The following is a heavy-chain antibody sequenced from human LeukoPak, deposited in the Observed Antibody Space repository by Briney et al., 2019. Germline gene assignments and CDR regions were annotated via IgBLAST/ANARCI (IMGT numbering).Heavy chain of an antibody. Sequence: ASVKVSCKASGYTFTSYDINWVRQATGQGLEWMGWMNPNSGNTGYAQKLQGRVTMTTDTSTSTAYMELRSLRSDDTAVYYCAREDTGFDPWGQGTLVTVSS. J-gene: IGHJ5*02. CDR2: MNPNSGNT. V-gene: IGHV1-8*01. D-gene: IGHD2-15*01. CDR3: AREDTGFDP. CDR1: GYTFTSYD.